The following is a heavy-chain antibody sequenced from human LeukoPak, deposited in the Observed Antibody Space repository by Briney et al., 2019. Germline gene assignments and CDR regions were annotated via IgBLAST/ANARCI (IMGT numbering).Heavy chain of an antibody. V-gene: IGHV3-15*01. CDR3: TPDTYYDFWSGYSPYFDY. Sequence: GGSLRLSCAASGFTFSNAWMRWVRQARGEGREWVGRIKSKTDGGTTDYAAPAKGRFNMSRDDSKNTLYLQMNSLKTEDTAVYYCTPDTYYDFWSGYSPYFDYWGQGTLVTVSS. D-gene: IGHD3-3*01. CDR1: GFTFSNAW. CDR2: IKSKTDGGTT. J-gene: IGHJ4*02.